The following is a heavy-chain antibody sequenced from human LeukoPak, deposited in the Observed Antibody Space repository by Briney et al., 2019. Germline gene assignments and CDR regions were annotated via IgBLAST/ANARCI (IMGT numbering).Heavy chain of an antibody. CDR1: GLTVSSYS. CDR2: ISSSSGTI. J-gene: IGHJ4*02. V-gene: IGHV3-48*02. D-gene: IGHD2-15*01. Sequence: GGSLRLSCVASGLTVSSYSMNWVCQAPGKGLEWVSYISSSSGTIYYADSVKGRFTISRDNAKNSLDLQMNSLRDEDTAVYYCARARASGRSGFDYWGQGTLVTVSS. CDR3: ARARASGRSGFDY.